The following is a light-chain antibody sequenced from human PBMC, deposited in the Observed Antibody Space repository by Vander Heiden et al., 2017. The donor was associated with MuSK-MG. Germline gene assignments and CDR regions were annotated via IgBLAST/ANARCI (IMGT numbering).Light chain of an antibody. CDR3: QVWDSSSDLGV. CDR1: NIGSKS. V-gene: IGLV3-21*04. J-gene: IGLJ1*01. Sequence: SYVLTPPPPVSVAPGKTARITCGGNNIGSKSVHWYQQKPGQAPVLVIYYDSDRPSGIPERFSGSNSGNTATLTISRVEAGDEADYYCQVWDSSSDLGVFGTGTKVTVL. CDR2: YDS.